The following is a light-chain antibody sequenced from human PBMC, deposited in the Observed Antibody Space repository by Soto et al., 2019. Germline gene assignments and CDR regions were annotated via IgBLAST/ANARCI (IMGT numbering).Light chain of an antibody. J-gene: IGKJ1*01. CDR2: DAS. CDR3: QQRPNWPT. V-gene: IGKV3-11*01. Sequence: IVLTQSPATLSLSPWERATLSCRASPSVSSYLAWYQQKPGQAPRLLIYDASNRATGIPARFSGSGSGTDFTLTISSLEPEDFAVYDCQQRPNWPTFGQWTKVDLK. CDR1: PSVSSY.